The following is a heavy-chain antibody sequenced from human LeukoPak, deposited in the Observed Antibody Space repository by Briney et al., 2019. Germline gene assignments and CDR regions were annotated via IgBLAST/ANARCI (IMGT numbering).Heavy chain of an antibody. J-gene: IGHJ4*02. Sequence: PSETLSLTCSVSGGSISSSSYYWGWIRQPPGKGLEWIGSIYYRGSTYHNPSLKSRVTISVDTSKNQFSLKVSSVTAADTAVFYCATHPGYGDYYFDYWGQGTLVTVSS. CDR2: IYYRGST. V-gene: IGHV4-39*01. CDR3: ATHPGYGDYYFDY. CDR1: GGSISSSSYY. D-gene: IGHD4-17*01.